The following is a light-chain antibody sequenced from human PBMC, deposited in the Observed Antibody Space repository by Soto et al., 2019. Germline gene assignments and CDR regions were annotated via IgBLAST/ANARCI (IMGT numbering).Light chain of an antibody. CDR2: RSN. CDR1: SSNIGTNY. CDR3: AAWNDSLSGWL. J-gene: IGLJ3*02. Sequence: QSVLTQPPSASGTPGQRVTISCSGSSSNIGTNYVYWYQQFPGTAPKLLIHRSNQRPSGVPDRFSGSKSGTSASLAISGLRSEDEADYFCAAWNDSLSGWLSGGGTKLTVL. V-gene: IGLV1-47*01.